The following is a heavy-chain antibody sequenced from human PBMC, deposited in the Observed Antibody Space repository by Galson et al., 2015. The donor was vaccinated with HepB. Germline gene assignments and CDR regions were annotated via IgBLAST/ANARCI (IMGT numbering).Heavy chain of an antibody. Sequence: ETLSLTCAVYGGSFSGYYWSWIRQPPGKGLEWIGEINHSGNTNYNPSLKSRVTMSVDTSKNQFSLKLSSVTAADTAVYYCARGRVLTVRTRPVPPEDYWGQGTLVTVSS. CDR2: INHSGNT. J-gene: IGHJ4*02. CDR1: GGSFSGYY. CDR3: ARGRVLTVRTRPVPPEDY. V-gene: IGHV4-34*01. D-gene: IGHD3-10*01.